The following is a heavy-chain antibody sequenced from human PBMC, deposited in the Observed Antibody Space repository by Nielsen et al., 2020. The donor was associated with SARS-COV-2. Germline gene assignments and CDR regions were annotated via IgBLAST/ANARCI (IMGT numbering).Heavy chain of an antibody. CDR2: IIPIFGTA. Sequence: SVKVSCKASGGTFSSYAISWVRQAPGQGLEWMGGIIPIFGTANYAQKFQGRVTMTEDTSTDTAYMELSSLRSEDTAVYYCATGIAVAGMGGGWFDPWGQGTLVTVSS. CDR3: ATGIAVAGMGGGWFDP. V-gene: IGHV1-69*06. J-gene: IGHJ5*02. CDR1: GGTFSSYA. D-gene: IGHD6-19*01.